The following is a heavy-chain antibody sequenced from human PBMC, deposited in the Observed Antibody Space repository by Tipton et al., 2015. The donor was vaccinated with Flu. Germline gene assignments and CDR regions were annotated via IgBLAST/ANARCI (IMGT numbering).Heavy chain of an antibody. CDR3: ARHRYSSSSLDSYYYYGMDV. CDR1: GGSISSYY. J-gene: IGHJ6*02. V-gene: IGHV4-59*08. CDR2: IYYSGGT. Sequence: TLSLTCTVSGGSISSYYWSWIRQPPGKGLEWIGYIYYSGGTNYNPSLKSRVTISVDTSKNQFSLKLSSVTAADTAVYYCARHRYSSSSLDSYYYYGMDVWGQGTTVTVSS. D-gene: IGHD6-6*01.